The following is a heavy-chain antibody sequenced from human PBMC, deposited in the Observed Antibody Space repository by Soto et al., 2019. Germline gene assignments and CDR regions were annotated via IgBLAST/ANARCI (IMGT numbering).Heavy chain of an antibody. Sequence: GGSLRLSCAASGFTFDDYAMHWVRQRPGRGLEWASGITWNSDEIGYPDSVKGRFSISRDNAKKYLYLQMNSLRPDDTALYYCAASRGFDSSGYSGYYYGMDVWGQGTTVTVSS. CDR3: AASRGFDSSGYSGYYYGMDV. V-gene: IGHV3-9*01. D-gene: IGHD3-22*01. CDR1: GFTFDDYA. J-gene: IGHJ6*02. CDR2: ITWNSDEI.